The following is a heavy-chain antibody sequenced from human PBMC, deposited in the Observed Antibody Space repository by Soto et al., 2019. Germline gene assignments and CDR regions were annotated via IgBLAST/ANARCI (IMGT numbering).Heavy chain of an antibody. CDR2: IIPIFGIA. D-gene: IGHD2-2*01. CDR3: AREDRDRETGLVPAAIDGMDV. V-gene: IGHV1-69*08. J-gene: IGHJ6*02. Sequence: QVQLVQSGAEVKKPGSSVKVSCKASGGTFSRYSITWVRQAPGHGLEWIGRIIPIFGIASYAQKFQCRVTLTADEYTSTAYRELSSLRSDDTAVYYCAREDRDRETGLVPAAIDGMDVWGQGTTVTVSS. CDR1: GGTFSRYS.